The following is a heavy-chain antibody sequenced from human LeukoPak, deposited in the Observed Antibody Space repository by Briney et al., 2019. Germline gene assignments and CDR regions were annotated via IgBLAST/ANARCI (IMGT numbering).Heavy chain of an antibody. CDR2: IYYSGST. V-gene: IGHV4-59*01. J-gene: IGHJ3*02. Sequence: NSSETLSLTCTVSGGSISSYFWSWIRQPPGKGLEWIGYIYYSGSTNYNPSLKSRVTISVDTSKNQFSLKLSSVTAADTAVYYCARAGIAVAGRAFDIWGQGTMVTVSS. CDR3: ARAGIAVAGRAFDI. CDR1: GGSISSYF. D-gene: IGHD6-19*01.